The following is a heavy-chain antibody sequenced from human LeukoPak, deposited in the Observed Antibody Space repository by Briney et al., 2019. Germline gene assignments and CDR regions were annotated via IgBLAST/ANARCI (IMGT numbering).Heavy chain of an antibody. CDR3: ARSYRRGAITMLRGVANRGAFDI. CDR2: ISGSGGST. V-gene: IGHV3-23*01. D-gene: IGHD3-10*01. Sequence: PGGSLRLSCAASGFTFSSYGMIWVRQAPGKGLEWVSGISGSGGSTYVADSVKGRFTVSRDNSKNTLYLQMSSLRAEDTAVYYCARSYRRGAITMLRGVANRGAFDIWGQGTMVTVSS. CDR1: GFTFSSYG. J-gene: IGHJ3*02.